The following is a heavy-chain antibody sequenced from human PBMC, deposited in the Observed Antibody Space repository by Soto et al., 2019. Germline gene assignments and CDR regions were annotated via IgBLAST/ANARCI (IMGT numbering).Heavy chain of an antibody. CDR1: GFTFSSYS. CDR2: ISSSSSYI. D-gene: IGHD3-3*01. Sequence: EVQLVESGGGLVKPGGSLRLSCAASGFTFSSYSMNWVRQAPGKGLEWVSSISSSSSYIYYADSVKGRFTISRDNAKNSLYLQMNSLRAEDTAVYYCARDGGYDFWWVGGLKAGWYFDLWGRGTLVTVSS. V-gene: IGHV3-21*01. J-gene: IGHJ2*01. CDR3: ARDGGYDFWWVGGLKAGWYFDL.